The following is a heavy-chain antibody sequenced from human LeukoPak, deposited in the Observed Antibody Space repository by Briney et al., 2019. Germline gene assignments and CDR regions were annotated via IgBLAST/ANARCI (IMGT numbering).Heavy chain of an antibody. CDR3: ATDGVPSYYFDTSGPKFFQH. D-gene: IGHD3-22*01. V-gene: IGHV3-23*01. J-gene: IGHJ1*01. Sequence: GGSLRLSCAASGFTFSSYAMSWVRQAPGKGLEWVSAISGSGGSTYYADSVKGRFTISRDNSKNTLYLQMNSLRAEDTAVYYCATDGVPSYYFDTSGPKFFQHWGQGTLVTVSS. CDR2: ISGSGGST. CDR1: GFTFSSYA.